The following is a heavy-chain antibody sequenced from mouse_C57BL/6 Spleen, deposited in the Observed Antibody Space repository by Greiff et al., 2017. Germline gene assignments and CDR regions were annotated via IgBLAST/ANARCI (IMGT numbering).Heavy chain of an antibody. CDR2: NHPNSGST. CDR3: ARSGGLRQYFDV. V-gene: IGHV1-64*01. D-gene: IGHD2-4*01. Sequence: QLQQPGAELVKPGASVKLSCKASGYTFTSYWMHWVKQRPGQGLEWIGMNHPNSGSTNYNEKFKSKATLTVDKSSSTAYMQLSSLTSEDSAVYYCARSGGLRQYFDVWGTGTTVTVSS. CDR1: GYTFTSYW. J-gene: IGHJ1*03.